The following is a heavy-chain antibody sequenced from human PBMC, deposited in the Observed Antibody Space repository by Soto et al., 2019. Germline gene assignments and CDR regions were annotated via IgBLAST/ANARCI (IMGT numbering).Heavy chain of an antibody. V-gene: IGHV3-64D*06. CDR1: GFTFSSYA. CDR3: VKASSGHFDY. D-gene: IGHD6-19*01. J-gene: IGHJ4*02. CDR2: ISSNGGST. Sequence: EVQLVESGGGLVQPGGSLRLSCSASGFTFSSYAMHWVRQAPGKGLEYVSAISSNGGSTYYADSVKGRFTISRYNSKNTLYLQMSSLRAEDTAVYYCVKASSGHFDYWGQGTLVTVSS.